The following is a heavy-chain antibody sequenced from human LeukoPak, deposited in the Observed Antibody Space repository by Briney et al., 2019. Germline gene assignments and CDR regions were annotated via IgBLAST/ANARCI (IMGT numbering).Heavy chain of an antibody. V-gene: IGHV3-7*01. CDR2: IKQDVSEI. J-gene: IGHJ1*01. CDR3: SSSGDYGEYFQH. D-gene: IGHD4-17*01. CDR1: GFTFSNYW. Sequence: GGSLRLSCAASGFTFSNYWMRWVRQAPGKGLEWVANIKQDVSEIYYVDSVKGRFTISRDNAKNSLYLQMDSLRAEDTAVYYCSSSGDYGEYFQHWGQGTLVTVSS.